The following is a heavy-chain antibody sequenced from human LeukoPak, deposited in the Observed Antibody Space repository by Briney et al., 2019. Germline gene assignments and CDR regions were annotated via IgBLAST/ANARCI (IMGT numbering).Heavy chain of an antibody. CDR2: IIPILGIA. D-gene: IGHD3-16*01. CDR3: VLGGSGGGRMDV. J-gene: IGHJ6*02. Sequence: ASVKVSCKASGGTFSSHAISWVRQAPGQGLEWMGRIIPILGIANYAQKYEGRVTITADKSKTAYMELSSLRSEDTAVYYCVLGGSGGGRMDVWGQGTTVTVSS. V-gene: IGHV1-69*04. CDR1: GGTFSSHA.